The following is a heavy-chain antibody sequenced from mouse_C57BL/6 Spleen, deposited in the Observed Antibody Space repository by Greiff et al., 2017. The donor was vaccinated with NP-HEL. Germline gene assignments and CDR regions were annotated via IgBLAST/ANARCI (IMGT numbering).Heavy chain of an antibody. V-gene: IGHV1-85*01. CDR3: ARGYYGSSLHYFDY. CDR1: GYTFTSYD. CDR2: IYPRDGST. D-gene: IGHD1-1*01. J-gene: IGHJ2*01. Sequence: QVQLKQSGPELVKPGASVKLSCKASGYTFTSYDINWVKQRPGQGLEWIGWIYPRDGSTKYNEKFKGKATLTVDTSSSTAYMELHSLTSEDSAVYFCARGYYGSSLHYFDYWGQGTTLTVSS.